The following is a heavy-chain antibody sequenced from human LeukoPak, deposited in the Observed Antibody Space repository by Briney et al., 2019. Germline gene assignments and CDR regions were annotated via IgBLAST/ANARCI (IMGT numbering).Heavy chain of an antibody. D-gene: IGHD1-26*01. V-gene: IGHV3-30*03. CDR1: GFTFSSYG. CDR2: ISYDGSNK. CDR3: ARGVWELLPYYYYYYMDV. J-gene: IGHJ6*03. Sequence: GGSLRLSCAASGFTFSSYGMHWVRQAPGKELEWVAVISYDGSNKYYADSVKGRSTISRDNSKNTLYLQMNSLRAEDTAVYYCARGVWELLPYYYYYYMDVWGKGTTVTISS.